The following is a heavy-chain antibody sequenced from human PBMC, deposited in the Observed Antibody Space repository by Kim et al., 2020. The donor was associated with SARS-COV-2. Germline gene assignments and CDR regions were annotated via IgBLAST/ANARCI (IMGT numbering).Heavy chain of an antibody. CDR2: IDTYSGNA. V-gene: IGHV1-3*04. CDR3: ARAYPGGWDNFDY. Sequence: ASVKVSCRASGDTFSSLPRHWGREDPVQRVEWMGGIDTYSGNASDSWKFQGRITVTRDTSATTGYMELNSLTSADTALYYCARAYPGGWDNFDYWGQGSLVIVSS. CDR1: GDTFSSLP. J-gene: IGHJ4*02. D-gene: IGHD6-19*01.